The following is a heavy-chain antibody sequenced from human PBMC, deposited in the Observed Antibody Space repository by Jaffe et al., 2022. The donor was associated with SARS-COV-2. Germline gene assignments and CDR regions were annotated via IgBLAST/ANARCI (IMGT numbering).Heavy chain of an antibody. Sequence: EVQLVESGGGLVQPGGSLRLSCAASGFTFSDHYLDWVRQAPGKGLEWVGRTSNKTSTYTTEYAASVKGRFTISRDDSKNSLYLQMNSLKTEDTAVYYCATNGSQWPWGYWGQGTLVTVSS. V-gene: IGHV3-72*01. D-gene: IGHD6-19*01. CDR3: ATNGSQWPWGY. CDR1: GFTFSDHY. J-gene: IGHJ4*02. CDR2: TSNKTSTYTT.